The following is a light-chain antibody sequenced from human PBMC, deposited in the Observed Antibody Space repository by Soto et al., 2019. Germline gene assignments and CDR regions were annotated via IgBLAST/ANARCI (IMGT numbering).Light chain of an antibody. CDR2: GNT. CDR1: SSNIGSTYD. CDR3: QSYDDSLSVHYV. V-gene: IGLV1-40*01. J-gene: IGLJ1*01. Sequence: QSVLTQPPSVSGAPGQRVTISCTGSSSNIGSTYDVQWYQQLPGTAPKLLIHGNTDRPSGVPDRFSGSKSGTSASLAITGLQADDEDAYYCQSYDDSLSVHYVFGTGTKLTVL.